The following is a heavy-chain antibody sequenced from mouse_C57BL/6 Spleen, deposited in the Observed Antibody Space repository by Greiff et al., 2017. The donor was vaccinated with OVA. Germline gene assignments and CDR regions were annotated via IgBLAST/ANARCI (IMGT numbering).Heavy chain of an antibody. V-gene: IGHV1-18*01. CDR1: GYTFTDYN. CDR3: ARGYYGSWYFDV. Sequence: VHVKQSGPELVKPGASVKIPCKASGYTFTDYNMDWVKQSHGKSLEWIGDINPNNGGTIYNQKFKGKATLTVDKSSSTAYMELRSLTSEDTAVYYCARGYYGSWYFDVWGTGTTVTVSS. J-gene: IGHJ1*03. CDR2: INPNNGGT. D-gene: IGHD1-1*01.